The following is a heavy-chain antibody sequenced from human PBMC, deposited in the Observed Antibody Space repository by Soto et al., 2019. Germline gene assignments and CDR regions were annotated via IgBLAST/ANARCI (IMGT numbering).Heavy chain of an antibody. Sequence: PSETLSLTCSVSGGSISDGAYDWSWIRQHPGRGLEWIGYIFHSGSSYYNPSLKSRLAISLDTSKNQFSLKVNSVTAADTAVYFCARGRGYRTDYWGQGTLVTVSS. D-gene: IGHD5-18*01. CDR2: IFHSGSS. CDR3: ARGRGYRTDY. V-gene: IGHV4-31*02. J-gene: IGHJ4*02. CDR1: GGSISDGAYD.